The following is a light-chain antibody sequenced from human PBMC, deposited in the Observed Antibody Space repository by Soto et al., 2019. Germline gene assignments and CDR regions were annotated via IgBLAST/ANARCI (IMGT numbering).Light chain of an antibody. CDR2: AAS. CDR1: QTINKY. Sequence: DIHLTQSPSSLSASVGDSVTITCRSSQTINKYLNWYQHRPGKAPKLLIYAASSLQTGVPTRFSGAGARTFFTLTISNLQLEDVASCYCQQSYGSPGAFGRGTKVEI. V-gene: IGKV1-39*01. CDR3: QQSYGSPGA. J-gene: IGKJ1*01.